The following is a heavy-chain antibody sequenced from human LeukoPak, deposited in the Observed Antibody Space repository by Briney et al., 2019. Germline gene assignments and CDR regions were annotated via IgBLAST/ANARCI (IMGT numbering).Heavy chain of an antibody. CDR1: GFSFSSYW. Sequence: GGSLRLSCAASGFSFSSYWIHWVRQAPGKGLVWVSRINSDGISTTYADSVKGRFTVSRDNAKNTLFLQMNSLRAEDTAVYYCARVPEWSSYGVDIWGQGTMVTVSS. J-gene: IGHJ3*02. D-gene: IGHD3-3*01. CDR3: ARVPEWSSYGVDI. V-gene: IGHV3-74*01. CDR2: INSDGIST.